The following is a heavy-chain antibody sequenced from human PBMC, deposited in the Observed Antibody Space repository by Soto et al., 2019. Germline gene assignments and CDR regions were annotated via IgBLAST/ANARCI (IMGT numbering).Heavy chain of an antibody. CDR3: ASPSMGLEVGADVDY. V-gene: IGHV4-39*01. CDR1: GGSISSSSYY. CDR2: IYYSGST. Sequence: QLQLQESGPGLVKPSETLSLTCTVSGGSISSSSYYWGWIRQPPGKGLEWIGSIYYSGSTYYNPSLKSRVTISVDTSKNQFSLKLSSVTAADTAVYYCASPSMGLEVGADVDYWGQGTLVTVSS. D-gene: IGHD1-26*01. J-gene: IGHJ4*02.